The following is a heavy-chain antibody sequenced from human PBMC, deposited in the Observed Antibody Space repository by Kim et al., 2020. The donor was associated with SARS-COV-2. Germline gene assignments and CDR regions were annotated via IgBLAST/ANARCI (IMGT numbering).Heavy chain of an antibody. Sequence: GGSLRLSCAASGFTFSSYAMHWVRQAPGKGLEWVAVISYDGSNKYYADSVKGRFTISRDNSKNTLYLQMNSLRAEDTAVYYCARVSTVVTGAFDIWGQGT. V-gene: IGHV3-30*04. CDR2: ISYDGSNK. CDR1: GFTFSSYA. D-gene: IGHD2-15*01. J-gene: IGHJ3*02. CDR3: ARVSTVVTGAFDI.